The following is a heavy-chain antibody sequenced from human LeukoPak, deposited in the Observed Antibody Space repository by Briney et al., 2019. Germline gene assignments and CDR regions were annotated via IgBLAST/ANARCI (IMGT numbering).Heavy chain of an antibody. CDR2: ISTAGDT. V-gene: IGHV3-13*01. CDR3: ARDKREGGMDV. CDR1: AFTFSNYD. Sequence: PGGSLRLSCAASAFTFSNYDMHWVRQAPGKGLEWVSAISTAGDTDFPESVKGRFIISRDNAKGSLYLQMNNLRAGDTAVYYCARDKREGGMDVWGQGTTVTVSS. J-gene: IGHJ6*02.